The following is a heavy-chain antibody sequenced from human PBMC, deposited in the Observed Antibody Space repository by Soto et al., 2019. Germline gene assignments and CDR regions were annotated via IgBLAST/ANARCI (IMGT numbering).Heavy chain of an antibody. J-gene: IGHJ4*02. CDR3: ARSYYDSSGSLDY. V-gene: IGHV1-69*06. Sequence: SVKFSCKASGGTFSSYAISWVRPAPGQGLEWMGGIIPIFGTANYAQKFQGRVTITADKSTSTAYMELSSLRSEDTAVYYCARSYYDSSGSLDYWGQGTLVTVSS. CDR2: IIPIFGTA. CDR1: GGTFSSYA. D-gene: IGHD3-22*01.